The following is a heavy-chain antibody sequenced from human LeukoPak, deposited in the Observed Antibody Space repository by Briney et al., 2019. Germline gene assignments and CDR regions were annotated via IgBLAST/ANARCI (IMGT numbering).Heavy chain of an antibody. CDR2: IIPIFGTA. D-gene: IGHD2-2*01. Sequence: SVKVSCKASGGTFSSYAISWVRQAPGQGLEWMGGIIPIFGTANYAQKFQGRVTITADESTSTAYMELSSLRSEDTAVYYCARVRVVPAANWFDPWGQGTLVTVSS. J-gene: IGHJ5*02. V-gene: IGHV1-69*13. CDR1: GGTFSSYA. CDR3: ARVRVVPAANWFDP.